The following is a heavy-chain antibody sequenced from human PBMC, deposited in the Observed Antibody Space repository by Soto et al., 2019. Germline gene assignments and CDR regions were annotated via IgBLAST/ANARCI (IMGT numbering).Heavy chain of an antibody. D-gene: IGHD3-3*01. CDR3: ARGGVSTRTFDY. Sequence: GESLKIFCKGSGYNFAGYWIAWVRQMPGKGLELMGIIYPSDSDTRYRPSFQGQVTISADKSISSAYLQWSSLRASDTAMYYCARGGVSTRTFDYWGQGTPVTVSS. CDR1: GYNFAGYW. V-gene: IGHV5-51*01. CDR2: IYPSDSDT. J-gene: IGHJ4*02.